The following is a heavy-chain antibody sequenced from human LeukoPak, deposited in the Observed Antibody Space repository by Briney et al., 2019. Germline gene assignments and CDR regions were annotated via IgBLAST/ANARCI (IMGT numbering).Heavy chain of an antibody. V-gene: IGHV4-59*01. Sequence: SETLSLTCTVSGGSISSYYWSWIRQPPGKGLEWIGYTSYSGSTDYNPSLKSRVTISLDTSKNQFSLRLSSVTAVDTAVYYCARETRLHSGSYSNDAFDIWGQGTMVTVSS. CDR1: GGSISSYY. CDR2: TSYSGST. J-gene: IGHJ3*02. D-gene: IGHD1-26*01. CDR3: ARETRLHSGSYSNDAFDI.